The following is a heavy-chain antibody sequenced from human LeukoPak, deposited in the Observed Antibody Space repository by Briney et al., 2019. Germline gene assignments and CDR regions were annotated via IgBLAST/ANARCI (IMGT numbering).Heavy chain of an antibody. CDR2: VSTFSRYT. Sequence: VGSLRLSCATSGFTFSDHYMSWIRQAPGKGLEWVSYVSTFSRYTNYADSVKGRFTISRDNAKNSLYLQMNSLRAEDTAVYYCARGHISAAGNFDYWGQGTLVTVAS. D-gene: IGHD6-13*01. V-gene: IGHV3-11*05. J-gene: IGHJ4*02. CDR3: ARGHISAAGNFDY. CDR1: GFTFSDHY.